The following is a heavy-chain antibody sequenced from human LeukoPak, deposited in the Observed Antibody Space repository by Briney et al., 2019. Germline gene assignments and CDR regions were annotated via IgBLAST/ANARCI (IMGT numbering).Heavy chain of an antibody. J-gene: IGHJ3*02. CDR3: ARGGYYRHDAFDI. CDR1: GFTFSSYW. V-gene: IGHV3-74*01. CDR2: INTDGSSI. D-gene: IGHD3-22*01. Sequence: GGSLRLSCAASGFTFSSYWIHWVRQAPGKGLVWVSHINTDGSSISYADSVKGRFTISRDNTENTLYLQMNGLRAEDTAVYYCARGGYYRHDAFDIWGQGTMVTVSS.